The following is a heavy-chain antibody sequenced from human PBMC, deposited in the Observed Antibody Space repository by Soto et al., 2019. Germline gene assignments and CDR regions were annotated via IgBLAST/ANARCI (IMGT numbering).Heavy chain of an antibody. D-gene: IGHD3-10*01. CDR1: GGSISSYY. J-gene: IGHJ6*03. Sequence: SETLSLTCTVSGGSISSYYWFWIRQSPGRGLEWIGYVYYSGKTNYNPSLESRVTIPIDTSENQFSLKLNSVTAADTAVYYCARGARFGDRRYMDVWGKGATVTVSS. V-gene: IGHV4-59*12. CDR2: VYYSGKT. CDR3: ARGARFGDRRYMDV.